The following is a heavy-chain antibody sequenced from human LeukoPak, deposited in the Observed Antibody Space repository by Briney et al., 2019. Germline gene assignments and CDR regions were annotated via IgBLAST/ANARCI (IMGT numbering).Heavy chain of an antibody. Sequence: GGSLRLSCAASGFTVSSNYMSWVRQAPGKGLEWVSGISGSGVITYYADSVKGRFTISRDNSKNTLYLQMDSLRAEDTAVYYCAKHAGITRLTKDYWGQGTLVTVSS. J-gene: IGHJ4*02. CDR2: ISGSGVIT. CDR3: AKHAGITRLTKDY. D-gene: IGHD1-7*01. V-gene: IGHV3-23*01. CDR1: GFTVSSNY.